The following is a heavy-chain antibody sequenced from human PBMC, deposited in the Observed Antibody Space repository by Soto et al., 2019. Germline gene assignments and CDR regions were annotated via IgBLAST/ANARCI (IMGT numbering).Heavy chain of an antibody. CDR3: ARDGTDGMDV. Sequence: QVQLQESGPGLVKPSETLSLTCTVSGGSISSYYWSWIRQPPGKGLEWIGYIYYSGSTNYNPSLKXXVXRLXDTSKNQCSLKLSSVTAADTAVYYCARDGTDGMDVWGQGTTVTVSS. J-gene: IGHJ6*02. V-gene: IGHV4-59*01. CDR1: GGSISSYY. D-gene: IGHD6-13*01. CDR2: IYYSGST.